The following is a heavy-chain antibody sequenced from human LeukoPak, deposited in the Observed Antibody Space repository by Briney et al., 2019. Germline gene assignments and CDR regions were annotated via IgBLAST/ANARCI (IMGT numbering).Heavy chain of an antibody. Sequence: GGSLRLSCAASGFTFSSYSMNWVRQAPGMGLEWVSVVSTNGDVTFYADSVKGRFTISRDNSKNTLFLQMNSLRAEDTAVYYCAKLSLSGRSQSADYWGQGTLVTVSS. CDR1: GFTFSSYS. V-gene: IGHV3-23*01. CDR2: VSTNGDVT. CDR3: AKLSLSGRSQSADY. D-gene: IGHD3-10*01. J-gene: IGHJ4*02.